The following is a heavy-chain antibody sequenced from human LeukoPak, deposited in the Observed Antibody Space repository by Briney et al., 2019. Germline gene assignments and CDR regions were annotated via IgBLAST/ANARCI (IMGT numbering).Heavy chain of an antibody. V-gene: IGHV3-53*01. J-gene: IGHJ4*02. CDR2: ISTGGST. CDR1: GLTVSRHY. D-gene: IGHD3-22*01. CDR3: ARDDYYDSSGLDY. Sequence: GGSLRLSCVASGLTVSRHYMTWVRQAPGKGLEWLSVISTGGSTNYADSVKGRFTISRDNSKNILYLQMSSLRAEDTADYYCARDDYYDSSGLDYWGQGILVTVSS.